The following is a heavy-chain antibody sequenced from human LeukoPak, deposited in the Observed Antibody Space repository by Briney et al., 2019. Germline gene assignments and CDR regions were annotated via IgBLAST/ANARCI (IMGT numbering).Heavy chain of an antibody. CDR1: GGTFSSYA. CDR3: AREGYGDYGG. D-gene: IGHD4-17*01. J-gene: IGHJ4*02. Sequence: SVKVSCKSSGGTFSSYAISWVRQAPGQGLEWMGRIIPILGIANYAQKFQGRVTITADKSTSTAYMELSSLRSEDTAVYYCAREGYGDYGGWGQGTLVTVSS. CDR2: IIPILGIA. V-gene: IGHV1-69*04.